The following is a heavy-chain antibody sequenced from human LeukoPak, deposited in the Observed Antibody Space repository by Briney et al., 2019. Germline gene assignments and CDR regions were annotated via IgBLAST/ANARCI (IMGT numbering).Heavy chain of an antibody. CDR2: LSTSPR. J-gene: IGHJ4*02. CDR1: GFTITNYA. Sequence: PGGSLRLSCAASGFTITNYAMSWVRQGPGKGLEWVSGLSTSPRYADSVRGRFTVSRGHSTNTLYLQMNRLRAEDTAVYYCARGEVAVQYYFESWGQGTLVTVSS. CDR3: ARGEVAVQYYFES. V-gene: IGHV3-23*01. D-gene: IGHD3-22*01.